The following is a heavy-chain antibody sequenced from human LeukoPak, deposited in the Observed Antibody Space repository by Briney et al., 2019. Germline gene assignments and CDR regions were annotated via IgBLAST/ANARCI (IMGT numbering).Heavy chain of an antibody. D-gene: IGHD3-10*01. V-gene: IGHV4-4*07. CDR1: GGSISSYY. CDR2: IYTSGTI. Sequence: SETLSLTCTVSGGSISSYYWSWIRQPAGTALEWIGRIYTSGTITYNPSLKSRVTMSVDTSKNQFSLKLSSVTAADTAVYYCARETFGSGSQIFDYWGQGTLVTVSS. J-gene: IGHJ4*02. CDR3: ARETFGSGSQIFDY.